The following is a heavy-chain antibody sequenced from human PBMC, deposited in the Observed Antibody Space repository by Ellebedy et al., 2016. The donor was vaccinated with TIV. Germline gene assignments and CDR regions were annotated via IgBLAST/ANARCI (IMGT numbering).Heavy chain of an antibody. V-gene: IGHV4-61*02. D-gene: IGHD2-2*01. CDR2: IHTSGTT. CDR1: GGSISSGSYY. Sequence: SETLSLXXTVSGGSISSGSYYWSWIRQPAGKGLEWIGRIHTSGTTNYNPSLKSRVTMSVDTTKNQFSLKLNSVTAADTAVYYCARQACSTSCYYYYYYYMDVWGKGTTVTVSS. J-gene: IGHJ6*03. CDR3: ARQACSTSCYYYYYYYMDV.